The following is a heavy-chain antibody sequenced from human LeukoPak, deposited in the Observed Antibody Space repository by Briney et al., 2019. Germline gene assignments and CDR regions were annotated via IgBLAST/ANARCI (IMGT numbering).Heavy chain of an antibody. V-gene: IGHV4-4*02. CDR1: GGSISSNNW. CDR2: IHHSGST. D-gene: IGHD5-18*01. CDR3: ARNTAMDTIDY. J-gene: IGHJ4*02. Sequence: SGTLSLTCAVSGGSISSNNWWNWVRQPPGKGLEWIGEIHHSGSTHYNPSLKSRLTISVDKSKNQFSLKLSSVTAADTAVYYCARNTAMDTIDYWGQGTLVTVSS.